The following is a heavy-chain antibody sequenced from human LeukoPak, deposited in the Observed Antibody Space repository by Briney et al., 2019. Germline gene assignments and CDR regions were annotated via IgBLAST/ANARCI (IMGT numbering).Heavy chain of an antibody. D-gene: IGHD3-22*01. V-gene: IGHV3-23*01. J-gene: IGHJ4*02. CDR3: AKRGVVIRVILVGFHKEAYYFDS. CDR2: ISDSGGRT. Sequence: GGSLRLSCAFSGITLSDYGMSWVRQAPGKGLEWVAGISDSGGRTNYADSAKGRLTISRDNPKNTLYLQMNSLRAEDTAVYFCAKRGVVIRVILVGFHKEAYYFDSWGQGALVTVSS. CDR1: GITLSDYG.